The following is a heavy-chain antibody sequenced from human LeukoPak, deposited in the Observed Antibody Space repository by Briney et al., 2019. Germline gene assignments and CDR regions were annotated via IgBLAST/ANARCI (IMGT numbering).Heavy chain of an antibody. V-gene: IGHV3-30*04. CDR1: GFTFSNHA. J-gene: IGHJ3*01. CDR2: ISYDGRNE. Sequence: GGSLRLSCTASGFTFSNHALHWVRQAPGKGLEWLTVISYDGRNEYYADSVTGRFTIFRDNSKNTVSLQLNSLRVEDAAVYYCARGEAYYDRNGLPGAALDFWGLGTLVTVSS. D-gene: IGHD3-22*01. CDR3: ARGEAYYDRNGLPGAALDF.